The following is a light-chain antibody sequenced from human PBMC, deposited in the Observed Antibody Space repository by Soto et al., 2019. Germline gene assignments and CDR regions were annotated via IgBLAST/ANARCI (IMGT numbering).Light chain of an antibody. V-gene: IGKV3-11*01. CDR2: DAS. J-gene: IGKJ4*01. Sequence: EIVLTQSPATLSLSPGERATLSCRASQSVSSYLAWYQQKPGQAPRLLIYDASNRATGIPARFSGSGSGTDFTLPIRSLEPEDFAVYYGQQRSNWPLTCGGGTKVEIK. CDR3: QQRSNWPLT. CDR1: QSVSSY.